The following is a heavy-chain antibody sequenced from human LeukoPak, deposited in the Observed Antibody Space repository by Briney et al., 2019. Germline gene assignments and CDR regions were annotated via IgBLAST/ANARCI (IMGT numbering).Heavy chain of an antibody. CDR3: ARASTTVVTPDFDY. V-gene: IGHV3-33*08. D-gene: IGHD4-23*01. CDR2: IWYDGSNK. CDR1: GFTFSSYA. Sequence: GRSLRLSCAASGFTFSSYAMHWVRQAPGKGLEWVAVIWYDGSNKYYADSVKGRFTISRDNSKNTLYLQMNSLRAEDTAVYYCARASTTVVTPDFDYWGQGTLVTVSS. J-gene: IGHJ4*02.